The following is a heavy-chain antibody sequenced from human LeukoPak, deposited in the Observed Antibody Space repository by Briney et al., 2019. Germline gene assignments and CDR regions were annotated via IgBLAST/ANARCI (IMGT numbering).Heavy chain of an antibody. Sequence: ASVKVSCKASGYTFIDYYMHWVRQAPGQGLEWIGRSSLNSGGTKYVQKFQGRVTTTRDASITTVYMEFSGLSFDDTAVYYCARGGGRYSVDYWGQGTLVIVSS. V-gene: IGHV1-2*02. CDR2: SSLNSGGT. D-gene: IGHD1-26*01. J-gene: IGHJ4*02. CDR3: ARGGGRYSVDY. CDR1: GYTFIDYY.